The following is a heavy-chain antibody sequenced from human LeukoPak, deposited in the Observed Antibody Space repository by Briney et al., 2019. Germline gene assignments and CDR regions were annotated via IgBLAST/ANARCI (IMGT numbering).Heavy chain of an antibody. CDR1: GYTLTSYY. Sequence: ASVKVSCKASGYTLTSYYMHWVRQAPGQGLEWMGIINPSGGSTSYAQKFQGRVTMTRDTSTSTVYMELSSLRSDDTAVYYRARDALVVASDAEPYFFYGMDVWGQGTTVTVSS. J-gene: IGHJ6*02. CDR3: ARDALVVASDAEPYFFYGMDV. D-gene: IGHD2-15*01. V-gene: IGHV1-46*01. CDR2: INPSGGST.